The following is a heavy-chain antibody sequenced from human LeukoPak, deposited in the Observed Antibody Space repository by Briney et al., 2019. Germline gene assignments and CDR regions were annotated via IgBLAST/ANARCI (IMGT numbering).Heavy chain of an antibody. V-gene: IGHV1-69*01. CDR2: IIPIFGTA. Sequence: GASVKVSCKASGGTFSSYAISWVRQAPGQGLEWMGGIIPIFGTANYAQKFQGRVTITADESTSTAYMELSGLRSEDTAVYYCARGYYGSGSYSYYFDYWGQGTLVTVSS. J-gene: IGHJ4*02. CDR3: ARGYYGSGSYSYYFDY. CDR1: GGTFSSYA. D-gene: IGHD3-10*01.